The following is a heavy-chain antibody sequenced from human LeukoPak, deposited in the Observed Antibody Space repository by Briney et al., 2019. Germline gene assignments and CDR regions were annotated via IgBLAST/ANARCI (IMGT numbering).Heavy chain of an antibody. CDR3: ARDTYCGGDCYSVGMDV. D-gene: IGHD2-21*02. J-gene: IGHJ6*02. V-gene: IGHV1-69*04. CDR2: IIPILGIA. CDR1: GYTFTSYD. Sequence: ASVKVSCKASGYTFTSYDINWVRQAPGQGLEWMGRIIPILGIANYAQKFQGRVTITADKSTSTAYMELSSLRSEDTAVYYCARDTYCGGDCYSVGMDVWGQGTTVTVSS.